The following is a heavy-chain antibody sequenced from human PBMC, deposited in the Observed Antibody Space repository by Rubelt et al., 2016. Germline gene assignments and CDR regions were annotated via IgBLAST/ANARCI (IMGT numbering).Heavy chain of an antibody. Sequence: GKGLEWIGSIYYSGSTYYNPSLKSRVTISVDTSKNQFSLKLSSVTAADTAVYYCARERNVEDYYDSSGYYYNSNWFDPWGQGTLVTVSS. V-gene: IGHV4-39*07. CDR2: IYYSGST. CDR3: ARERNVEDYYDSSGYYYNSNWFDP. J-gene: IGHJ5*02. D-gene: IGHD3-22*01.